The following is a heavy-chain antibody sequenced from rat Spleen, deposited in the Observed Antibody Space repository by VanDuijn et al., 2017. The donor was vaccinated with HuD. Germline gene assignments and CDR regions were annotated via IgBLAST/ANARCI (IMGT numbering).Heavy chain of an antibody. J-gene: IGHJ4*01. CDR3: ARDVMDA. CDR1: GFTFSNYG. Sequence: EVQLVESGGGLVQPGRSLKLSCAASGFTFSNYGMAWVRQAPTTGLEWVASISYDGGGTYYRDSVKGRFTISRDNAKSSLYLQMDSLRSEDTATYYCARDVMDAWGQGASVTVSS. V-gene: IGHV5-20*01. CDR2: ISYDGGGT.